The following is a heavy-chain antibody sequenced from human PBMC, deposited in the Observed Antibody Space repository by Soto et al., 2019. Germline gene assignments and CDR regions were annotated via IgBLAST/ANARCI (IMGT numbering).Heavy chain of an antibody. J-gene: IGHJ4*02. D-gene: IGHD6-13*01. V-gene: IGHV3-30-3*01. CDR3: ARDGIYSSSWYVLDY. Sequence: HPGGSLRLSCAASGFTFSSYAMHWVRQAPGKGLEWVAVISYDGSNKYYADSVKGRFTISRDNSKNTLYLQMNSLRAEDTAVYYCARDGIYSSSWYVLDYWGQGTLVTVSS. CDR2: ISYDGSNK. CDR1: GFTFSSYA.